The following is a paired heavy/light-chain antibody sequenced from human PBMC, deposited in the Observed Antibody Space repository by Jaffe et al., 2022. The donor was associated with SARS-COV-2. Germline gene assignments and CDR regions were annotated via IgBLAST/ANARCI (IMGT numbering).Heavy chain of an antibody. V-gene: IGHV3-23*04. CDR3: AKTHQMSGSWSFYDILSGYFVEQPYFFDN. Sequence: EVQLVESGGGSVQPGGSLRLSCVASGFTFSRYAMTWVRQTPGKGLEWVSALSGRGSGTYYAASVKGRFTVSRDNSKNTLYLQMNSLRGDDTAVYYCAKTHQMSGSWSFYDILSGYFVEQPYFFDNWGQGTLVTVSS. CDR1: GFTFSRYA. CDR2: LSGRGSGT. J-gene: IGHJ4*02. D-gene: IGHD3-9*01.
Light chain of an antibody. CDR1: QSVLYTSNNKNY. CDR2: WAS. Sequence: DIVMTQSPDSLAVSLGERATINCKSGQSVLYTSNNKNYLAWYQHKLGQPPRLLIYWASIRESGVPERFSGSGSGTDFTLTISSLQAEDVAVYYCQQYFSIPYTFGQGTKLEIK. V-gene: IGKV4-1*01. CDR3: QQYFSIPYT. J-gene: IGKJ2*01.